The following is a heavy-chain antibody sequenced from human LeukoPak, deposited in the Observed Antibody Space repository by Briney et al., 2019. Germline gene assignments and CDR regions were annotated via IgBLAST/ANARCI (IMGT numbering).Heavy chain of an antibody. D-gene: IGHD2-2*01. J-gene: IGHJ4*02. V-gene: IGHV3-30*03. CDR3: ARGLYCSSTSCYPF. CDR1: GFTFSSYG. CDR2: ISYDGSNK. Sequence: GGSLRLSCAASGFTFSSYGMHWVRQAPGKELEWVAVISYDGSNKYYADSVKGRFTISRDNSKNTLYLQMNSLRAEDTAVYYCARGLYCSSTSCYPFWGQGILVTVSS.